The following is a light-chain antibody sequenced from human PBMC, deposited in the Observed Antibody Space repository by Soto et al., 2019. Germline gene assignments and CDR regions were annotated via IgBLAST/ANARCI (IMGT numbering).Light chain of an antibody. CDR3: QQYDKWPRT. J-gene: IGKJ1*01. V-gene: IGKV3-20*01. Sequence: EIVLTQSPGTLSLSPGERATLSCGASQSVTSNYLAWYQQKPGQAPRLLIFGASIRVTGIPDRFSGSGSGTEFTLTISNLQSEDFAVYHCQQYDKWPRTFGQGTKVDIK. CDR2: GAS. CDR1: QSVTSNY.